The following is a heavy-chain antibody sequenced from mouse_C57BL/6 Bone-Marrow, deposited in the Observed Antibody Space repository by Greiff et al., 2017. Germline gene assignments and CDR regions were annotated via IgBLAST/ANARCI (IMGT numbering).Heavy chain of an antibody. J-gene: IGHJ2*01. CDR2: IRNKANGYTT. CDR3: ARYNRLRYCDD. Sequence: EVHLVESGGGLVQPGGSLSLSCAASGFTFTDYYMSWVRQPPGKALEWLGFIRNKANGYTTEYSASMKGRFTISRDNSQSILYPQMNALRAEDSATYDGARYNRLRYCDDWGQGTTLTVSS. V-gene: IGHV7-3*01. D-gene: IGHD2-4*01. CDR1: GFTFTDYY.